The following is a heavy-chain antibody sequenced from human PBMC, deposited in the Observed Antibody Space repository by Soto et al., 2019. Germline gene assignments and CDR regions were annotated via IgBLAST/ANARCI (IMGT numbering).Heavy chain of an antibody. CDR1: GFSLNTRDVG. CDR3: AHCMGGVASF. CDR2: VYWDDDK. J-gene: IGHJ4*02. D-gene: IGHD3-16*01. V-gene: IGHV2-5*02. Sequence: QITLNESGPALVKPTQTLTLTCTFSGFSLNTRDVGVGWIRQPPGKALEWLGVVYWDDDKTYSPSLKSRLTITKDTPKNQVVLRMTKMDPVDTATYYCAHCMGGVASFGGQGTLVTVSS.